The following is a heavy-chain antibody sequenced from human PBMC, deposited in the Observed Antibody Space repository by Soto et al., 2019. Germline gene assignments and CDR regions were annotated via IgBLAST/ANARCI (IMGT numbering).Heavy chain of an antibody. D-gene: IGHD5-12*01. CDR3: ARPVAVPPDFNY. CDR2: INAGNGNT. Sequence: QVQLVQSGAEEKKPGASVKVSCKASGYTFTSYAMHWVRQAPGQRLEWMGWINAGNGNTKYSQKFQGRVTITRDTSASTAYRELSSLRSEDTAVYSCARPVAVPPDFNYGGQGTLVTVSS. V-gene: IGHV1-3*05. J-gene: IGHJ4*02. CDR1: GYTFTSYA.